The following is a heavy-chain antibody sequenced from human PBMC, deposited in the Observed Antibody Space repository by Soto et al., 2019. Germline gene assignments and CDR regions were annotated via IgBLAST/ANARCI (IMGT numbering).Heavy chain of an antibody. Sequence: SETLSLTCTVSGGSIISTFYYWGWLRQPPWRGLEWIANIHYSGETHYSPSLKSRVAISVDTSKSQFSRTLDSVTAADTAVYYCARRPDFRDHGWFDPWGQGXLVTVSS. D-gene: IGHD4-17*01. CDR2: IHYSGET. V-gene: IGHV4-39*01. CDR3: ARRPDFRDHGWFDP. CDR1: GGSIISTFYY. J-gene: IGHJ5*02.